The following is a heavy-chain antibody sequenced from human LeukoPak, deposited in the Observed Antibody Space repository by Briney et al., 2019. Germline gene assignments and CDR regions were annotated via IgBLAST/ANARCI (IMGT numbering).Heavy chain of an antibody. J-gene: IGHJ3*02. CDR2: IYYSGST. V-gene: IGHV4-31*03. Sequence: SETLSLTCTVSGGSFSSTTYYWSWIRQPPGKGLEWIGYIYYSGSTYYNPSLKSRVTISVDTSKNQFSLKLSSVTAADTAVYYCARDLEVGDDAFDIWGQGTMVTVSS. CDR3: ARDLEVGDDAFDI. CDR1: GGSFSSTTYY. D-gene: IGHD1-1*01.